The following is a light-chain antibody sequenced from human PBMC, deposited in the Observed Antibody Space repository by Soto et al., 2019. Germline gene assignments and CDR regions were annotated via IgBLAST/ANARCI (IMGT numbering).Light chain of an antibody. CDR3: NSYGGSSNVV. Sequence: QSALTQPPSASGSPGQSVTICCTGTSSDVGGYHFVSWYQQHPGKAPKIIIYEVSKRASGVPDRFSGSKSGNTASLTVSGLQPDDEADYYCNSYGGSSNVVFGGGTKLTVL. J-gene: IGLJ2*01. CDR2: EVS. V-gene: IGLV2-8*01. CDR1: SSDVGGYHF.